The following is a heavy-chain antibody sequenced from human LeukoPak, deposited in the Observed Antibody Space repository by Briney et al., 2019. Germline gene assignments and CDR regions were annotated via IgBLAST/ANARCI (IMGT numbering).Heavy chain of an antibody. J-gene: IGHJ4*02. V-gene: IGHV3-23*01. CDR2: ISGSGGST. CDR1: GFTFSSYS. D-gene: IGHD2-2*01. CDR3: AKDDPSQGYQDDY. Sequence: PGRSLRLSCAASGFTFSSYSMNWVRQAPGKGLEWVSAISGSGGSTYYADSVKGRFTISRDNSKNTLYLQMNSLRAEDTAVYYCAKDDPSQGYQDDYWGQGTLVTVSS.